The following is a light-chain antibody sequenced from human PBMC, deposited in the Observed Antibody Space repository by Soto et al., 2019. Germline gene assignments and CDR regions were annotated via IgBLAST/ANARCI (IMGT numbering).Light chain of an antibody. V-gene: IGKV1-9*01. CDR3: QQLFDSPIT. CDR2: AAS. CDR1: QVISTS. Sequence: GESVTITGRASQVISTSLAWYQVKPGKAPKLLIYAASTLESGVPSRFSATVYGTEFSLTITSLQPEDFATYYCQQLFDSPITFGQGTRLEIK. J-gene: IGKJ5*01.